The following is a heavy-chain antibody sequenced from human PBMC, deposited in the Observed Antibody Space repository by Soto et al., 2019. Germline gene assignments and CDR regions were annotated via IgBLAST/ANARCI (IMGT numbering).Heavy chain of an antibody. CDR2: IYYSGST. J-gene: IGHJ4*02. CDR1: VGSISSYY. D-gene: IGHD7-27*01. Sequence: SETLSLTCTVSVGSISSYYWSWIRQPPGKGLEWIGYIYYSGSTNYNPSLKSRVTISVDTSKNQFSLKLSSVTAADTAVYYCARTRTGAPDYWGQGTLVTVSS. V-gene: IGHV4-59*12. CDR3: ARTRTGAPDY.